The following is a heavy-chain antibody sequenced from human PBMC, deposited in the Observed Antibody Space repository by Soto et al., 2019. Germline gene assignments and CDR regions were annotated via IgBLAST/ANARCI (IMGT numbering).Heavy chain of an antibody. Sequence: LRLSCAASGVTFSSYWMSWVRQAPGKGLEWVANIKQDGSEKYYVDSVKGRFTISRDNAKNSLYLQMNSLGVEDTAVYYCARRYSSSWSGFDPWGQGTLVTVSS. J-gene: IGHJ5*02. CDR2: IKQDGSEK. CDR3: ARRYSSSWSGFDP. V-gene: IGHV3-7*01. D-gene: IGHD6-13*01. CDR1: GVTFSSYW.